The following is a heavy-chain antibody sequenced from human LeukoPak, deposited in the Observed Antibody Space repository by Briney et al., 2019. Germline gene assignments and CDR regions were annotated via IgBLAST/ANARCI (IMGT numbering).Heavy chain of an antibody. Sequence: GGSLRLSCAASRFTVSINYMSWVRQAPGKGLEWVSVIHSGGSTYYADSVKGRFTISRDNPKNTLYLQMNSLRAEDTAVYYCARSYYDSSGYYPGAFDIWGQGTMVTVSS. CDR1: RFTVSINY. D-gene: IGHD3-22*01. V-gene: IGHV3-66*02. CDR3: ARSYYDSSGYYPGAFDI. J-gene: IGHJ3*02. CDR2: IHSGGST.